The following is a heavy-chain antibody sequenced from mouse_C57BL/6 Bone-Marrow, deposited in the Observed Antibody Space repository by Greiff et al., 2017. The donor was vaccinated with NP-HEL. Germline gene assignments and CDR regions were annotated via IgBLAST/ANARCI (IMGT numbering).Heavy chain of an antibody. Sequence: EVHLVESGGGLVQPKGSLKLSCAASGFSFNTYAMNWVRQAPGKGLEWVARIRSKSNNYATYYADSVKDRFTISRDDSESMLYLQMNNLKTEDTAMYYCVRLLLRSDYWGQGTTLTVSS. CDR3: VRLLLRSDY. CDR1: GFSFNTYA. J-gene: IGHJ2*01. V-gene: IGHV10-1*01. D-gene: IGHD1-1*01. CDR2: IRSKSNNYAT.